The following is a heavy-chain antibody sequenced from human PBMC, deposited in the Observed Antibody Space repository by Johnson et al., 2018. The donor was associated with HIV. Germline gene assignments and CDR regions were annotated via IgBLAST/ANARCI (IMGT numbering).Heavy chain of an antibody. D-gene: IGHD2-15*01. Sequence: VQLVESGGGLVQPGGSLRLSCAASGFTVSSNYMNWVRQAPGKGLEWVSVIYSGGRTYYADSVKGRFTISRDNAKNSLYLQMNSLRAEDTAVYYCARARWYLGGGSCCAFDIWGQGTMVTVSS. CDR1: GFTVSSNY. V-gene: IGHV3-66*01. CDR2: IYSGGRT. J-gene: IGHJ3*02. CDR3: ARARWYLGGGSCCAFDI.